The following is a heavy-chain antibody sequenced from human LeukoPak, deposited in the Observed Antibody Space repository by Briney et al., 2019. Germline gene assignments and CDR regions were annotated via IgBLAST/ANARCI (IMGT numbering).Heavy chain of an antibody. J-gene: IGHJ4*02. Sequence: GGSLRLSCAASGFTFASYSMNWVRQAPGKGLEWVSSISGDSTYIYNAGSVKGRFTISRDNAQASLYLQMNSVRDEDTAVYYCATKQWLAPPPDSWGQGTPVTVSS. D-gene: IGHD6-19*01. V-gene: IGHV3-21*01. CDR2: ISGDSTYI. CDR1: GFTFASYS. CDR3: ATKQWLAPPPDS.